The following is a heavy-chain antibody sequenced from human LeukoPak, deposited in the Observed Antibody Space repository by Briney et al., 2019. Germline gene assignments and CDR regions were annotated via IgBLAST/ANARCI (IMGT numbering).Heavy chain of an antibody. V-gene: IGHV3-23*01. Sequence: GGSLGLSCAASGFTFSSYAMSWVRQAPGKGLEWVSAISGSGGSTYYADSVKGRFTISRDNSKNTLYLQMNSLRAEDTAVYYCAKSNYYDSSGYYYVSYFDYWGQGTLVTVSS. J-gene: IGHJ4*02. CDR3: AKSNYYDSSGYYYVSYFDY. CDR2: ISGSGGST. CDR1: GFTFSSYA. D-gene: IGHD3-22*01.